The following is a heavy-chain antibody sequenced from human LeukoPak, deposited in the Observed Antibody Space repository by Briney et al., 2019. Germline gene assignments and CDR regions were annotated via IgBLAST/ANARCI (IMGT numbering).Heavy chain of an antibody. J-gene: IGHJ5*02. Sequence: SETLSLTCAVYGGSFSGYYWSWIRQPPGKGLEWIGEINHSGSTNYNPSLKSRVTISVDTSKDQFSLKLSSVTAADTAVYYCARDTYYYGSGLYWFDPWGQGTLVTVSS. V-gene: IGHV4-34*01. CDR1: GGSFSGYY. CDR2: INHSGST. D-gene: IGHD3-10*01. CDR3: ARDTYYYGSGLYWFDP.